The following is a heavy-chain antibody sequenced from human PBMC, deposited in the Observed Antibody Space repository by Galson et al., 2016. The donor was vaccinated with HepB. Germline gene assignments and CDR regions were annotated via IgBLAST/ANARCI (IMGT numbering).Heavy chain of an antibody. CDR2: INDHGGTK. J-gene: IGHJ5*02. Sequence: SLRLSCAASGFSFSGSWMSWVRQAPGKGLECVANINDHGGTKYYVDSVKGRFIISRDSSKKTVYLQMNSLRSKDTAVYYCTRAAAGRTATTTLAWGQGLRVTVSS. D-gene: IGHD4-17*01. CDR1: GFSFSGSW. CDR3: TRAAAGRTATTTLA. V-gene: IGHV3-7*01.